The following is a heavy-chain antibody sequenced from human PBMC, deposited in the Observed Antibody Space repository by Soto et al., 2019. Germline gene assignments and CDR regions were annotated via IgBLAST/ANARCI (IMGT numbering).Heavy chain of an antibody. Sequence: QVQLVQSGAEVKKPGGSVKLSCKASGYTFTSHFIHGVRQAPGQGLEWMGIVNPVDNSRRYAQKFQGRVTMTGDTSTSAVYMELNSLTSEDTAVYYCTRGGTVAPEYDHWGHGTLFTVSS. CDR3: TRGGTVAPEYDH. J-gene: IGHJ5*02. V-gene: IGHV1-46*03. D-gene: IGHD3-16*01. CDR2: VNPVDNSR. CDR1: GYTFTSHF.